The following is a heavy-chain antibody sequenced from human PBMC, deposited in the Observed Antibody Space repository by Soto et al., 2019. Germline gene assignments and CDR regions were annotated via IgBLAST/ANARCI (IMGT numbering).Heavy chain of an antibody. CDR3: ARSPGSFCSGGSCWRGVRVWFDP. D-gene: IGHD2-15*01. CDR1: GFTFSDYY. CDR2: ISSSGSTI. J-gene: IGHJ5*02. Sequence: GGSLRLSCAASGFTFSDYYMSWIRQAPGKGLEWVSYISSSGSTIYYADSVKGRFTISRDNAKNSLYLQMNSLRAEDTAVYYCARSPGSFCSGGSCWRGVRVWFDPWGQGTLVTVSS. V-gene: IGHV3-11*01.